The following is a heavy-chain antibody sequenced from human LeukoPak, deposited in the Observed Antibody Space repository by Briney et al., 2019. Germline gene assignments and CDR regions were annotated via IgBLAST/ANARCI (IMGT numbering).Heavy chain of an antibody. J-gene: IGHJ5*02. CDR2: ISSSSSYI. Sequence: PGGSLRLSCAASGFTFSSYSMNWVRQAPGKGLEWVSSISSSSSYIYYADSVKGRFTISRDNAKNPLYLQMNSLRAEDTAVYYCARDPTNYNWGSGREHNSWFDPWGQGTLVTVSS. V-gene: IGHV3-21*01. CDR3: ARDPTNYNWGSGREHNSWFDP. CDR1: GFTFSSYS. D-gene: IGHD7-27*01.